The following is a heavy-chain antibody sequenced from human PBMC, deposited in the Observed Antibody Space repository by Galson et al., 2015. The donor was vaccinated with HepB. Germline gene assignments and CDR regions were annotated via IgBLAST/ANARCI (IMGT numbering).Heavy chain of an antibody. CDR1: GFTLSDAW. CDR3: ATLTMIIVHNDY. Sequence: SLRLSCAASGFTLSDAWMSWVRLAPGKGLEWVGRIKNKADGGTTDYAAPVKGRFTISRDDSKNTPYLQMNSLKTEDTAVYYCATLTMIIVHNDYWGQGTLVTVSS. J-gene: IGHJ4*02. CDR2: IKNKADGGTT. V-gene: IGHV3-15*01. D-gene: IGHD3-22*01.